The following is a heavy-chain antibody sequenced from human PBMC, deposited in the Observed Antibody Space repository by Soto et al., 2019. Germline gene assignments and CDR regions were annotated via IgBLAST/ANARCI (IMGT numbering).Heavy chain of an antibody. D-gene: IGHD3-3*01. CDR1: GGSISSYY. V-gene: IGHV4-59*01. Sequence: QVQLQESGPGLVKPSETLSLTCTVSGGSISSYYWSWIRQPPGKGLEWIGYIYYSGSTNYNPSLKSLVTIXVXTXXNQFSLKLGSGTAADTAVYYCARVGDFWSGYYTPYSYGMDVWGQGTTVTVSS. J-gene: IGHJ6*02. CDR2: IYYSGST. CDR3: ARVGDFWSGYYTPYSYGMDV.